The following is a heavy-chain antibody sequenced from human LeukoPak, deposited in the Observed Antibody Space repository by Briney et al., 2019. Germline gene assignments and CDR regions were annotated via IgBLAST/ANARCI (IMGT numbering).Heavy chain of an antibody. J-gene: IGHJ3*02. D-gene: IGHD3-22*01. V-gene: IGHV1-69*05. Sequence: SVKVCCKASGGTFSSYAINWVRQTPGQGLEWLGGFMPIFGTADYAQQFQGRVTIPTDEFTNTAYMELSSLRSGDTAMYYCARTRDRQYSDSRGAFDIWSQGTMVTVSS. CDR1: GGTFSSYA. CDR3: ARTRDRQYSDSRGAFDI. CDR2: FMPIFGTA.